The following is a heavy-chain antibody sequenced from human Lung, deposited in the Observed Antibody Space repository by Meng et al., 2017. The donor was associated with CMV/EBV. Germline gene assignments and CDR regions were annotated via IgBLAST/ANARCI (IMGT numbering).Heavy chain of an antibody. D-gene: IGHD1-14*01. CDR2: VSYDGSQK. V-gene: IGHV3-30*14. CDR1: GFSFNHFA. CDR3: VRSYNNNWHTFDD. Sequence: SCAASGFSFNHFAMHWVRQGPGKGLEWVAIVSYDGSQKYYADSVKGRFTISRDNSKNTVYLQMNSLRAEDTATFYCVRSYNNNWHTFDDWGQGTLVTVSS. J-gene: IGHJ4*02.